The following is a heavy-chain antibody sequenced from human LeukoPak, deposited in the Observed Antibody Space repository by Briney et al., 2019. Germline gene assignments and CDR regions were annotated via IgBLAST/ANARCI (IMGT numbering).Heavy chain of an antibody. V-gene: IGHV2-5*02. CDR2: IYWDDNK. CDR3: AHRPAYCSSTNCFDY. CDR1: GFSLNTSGVG. J-gene: IGHJ4*02. D-gene: IGHD2-2*01. Sequence: SGPTLVNPTQTLTLTCTFSGFSLNTSGVGVGWIRQPPGKALEWLALIYWDDNKRYSPSLKSRLTITKDTSKNQVVLTMTNVDPVDTATYYCAHRPAYCSSTNCFDYWGQGTLVTVSS.